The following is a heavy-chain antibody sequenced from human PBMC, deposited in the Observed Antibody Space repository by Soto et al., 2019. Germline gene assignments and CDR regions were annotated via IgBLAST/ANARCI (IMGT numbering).Heavy chain of an antibody. V-gene: IGHV2-70*01. Sequence: GPTLVNPTQTLTLTCTFSGFSLSTSGMCVSWIRQPPGKALEWLALIDWDDVKYYSTSLKTRLTISKDTSKNQVVLTMTNMDPVDTATYYCARIRNTRGSGWYYFDYWGQGTLVTVSS. J-gene: IGHJ4*02. CDR1: GFSLSTSGMC. CDR3: ARIRNTRGSGWYYFDY. CDR2: IDWDDVK. D-gene: IGHD6-19*01.